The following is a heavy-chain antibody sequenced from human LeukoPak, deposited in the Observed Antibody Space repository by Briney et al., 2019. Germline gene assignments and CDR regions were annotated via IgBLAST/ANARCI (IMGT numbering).Heavy chain of an antibody. Sequence: SVKVSCKASGGTFSSYAISWVRQAPGQGLEWMGGIIPIFGTANYAQKFQGRVTITSDESTSTAYMELSSLRSEDTAVYYCARGPSYYDFWSGYSNWFDPWGQGTLVTVSS. V-gene: IGHV1-69*13. J-gene: IGHJ5*02. CDR3: ARGPSYYDFWSGYSNWFDP. CDR1: GGTFSSYA. CDR2: IIPIFGTA. D-gene: IGHD3-3*01.